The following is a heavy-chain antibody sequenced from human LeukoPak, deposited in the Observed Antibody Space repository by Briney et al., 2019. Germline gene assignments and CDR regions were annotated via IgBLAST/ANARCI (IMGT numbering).Heavy chain of an antibody. D-gene: IGHD3-9*01. CDR1: GFIFSSNW. V-gene: IGHV3-7*01. CDR3: ARVLRYFDWLTDYFDS. Sequence: PGGSLRLSCAVSGFIFSSNWMSWVRQAPGKGLERVANIKQDGSERYYVDSVKGRFTISRDNAKNSLYLQMNSLRAEDTAVYYCARVLRYFDWLTDYFDSWGQGTLVTVSS. CDR2: IKQDGSER. J-gene: IGHJ4*02.